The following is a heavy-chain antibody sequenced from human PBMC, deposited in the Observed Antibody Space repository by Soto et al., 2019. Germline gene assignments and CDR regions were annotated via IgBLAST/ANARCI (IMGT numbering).Heavy chain of an antibody. J-gene: IGHJ4*02. Sequence: GGSLRLSCAASGFTFSSYSMNWVRQAPGKGLEWVSSISSSSSYIYYADSVKGRFTISRDNAKNSLYLQMNSLRAEDTAVYYCYLGDDFWSGYFPALDYWGQGTLVTVSS. CDR1: GFTFSSYS. D-gene: IGHD3-3*01. CDR3: YLGDDFWSGYFPALDY. CDR2: ISSSSSYI. V-gene: IGHV3-21*01.